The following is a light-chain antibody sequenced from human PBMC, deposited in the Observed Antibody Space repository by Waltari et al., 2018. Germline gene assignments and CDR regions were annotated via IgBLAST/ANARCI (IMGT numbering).Light chain of an antibody. J-gene: IGLJ2*01. CDR3: CSYAGRKTLI. Sequence: QSALTQPASVSGSPGQSITISCTGTNSDIGDYNSVSWYQQHPGRVPKLIIYDVVKRPSGISDRFSGSKSGNTASLTISGLQPEDESHYFCCSYAGRKTLIFGGGTELTV. V-gene: IGLV2-23*02. CDR2: DVV. CDR1: NSDIGDYNS.